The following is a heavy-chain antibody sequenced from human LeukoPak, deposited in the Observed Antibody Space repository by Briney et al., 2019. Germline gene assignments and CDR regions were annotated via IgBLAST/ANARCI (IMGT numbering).Heavy chain of an antibody. J-gene: IGHJ4*02. CDR1: GGSISSSSYY. Sequence: SETLSLTCTVSGGSISSSSYYWGWIRQPPGKGLEWIGSIYYSGSTYYNPSLKSRVTISVDTSKNQFSLKLSSVTAADTAVYYCARGTTVTLNFDSWGQGTLVTVSS. CDR3: ARGTTVTLNFDS. D-gene: IGHD4-17*01. CDR2: IYYSGST. V-gene: IGHV4-39*07.